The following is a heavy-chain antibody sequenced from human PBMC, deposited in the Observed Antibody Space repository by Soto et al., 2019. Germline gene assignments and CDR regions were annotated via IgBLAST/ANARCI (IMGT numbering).Heavy chain of an antibody. V-gene: IGHV1-18*01. Sequence: VQLLQSGPEVKNPGASVRVSSKAFVNTFTSNGISWLGRAPGQGLEWMGWISAYNGNTNYAQKLQARVTMTTDTSTSTAYMELRSLRSDDTAVYYCARASGSSYWFDPWGQGTLVTVSS. D-gene: IGHD1-26*01. CDR1: VNTFTSNG. CDR2: ISAYNGNT. J-gene: IGHJ5*02. CDR3: ARASGSSYWFDP.